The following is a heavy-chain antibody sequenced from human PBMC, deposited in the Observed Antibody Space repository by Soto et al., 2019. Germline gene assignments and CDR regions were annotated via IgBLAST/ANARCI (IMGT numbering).Heavy chain of an antibody. CDR2: INPNSGGT. V-gene: IGHV1-2*02. CDR1: GYTFTGYY. J-gene: IGHJ4*02. Sequence: ASVKVSCKASGYTFTGYYMHWVRQAPGQGLEWMGWINPNSGGTNCAQKFQGRVTMTRDTSISTAYMELSRLRSDDTAVYYCASLGLYCSGGSCYSNYWGQGTLVTVSS. D-gene: IGHD2-15*01. CDR3: ASLGLYCSGGSCYSNY.